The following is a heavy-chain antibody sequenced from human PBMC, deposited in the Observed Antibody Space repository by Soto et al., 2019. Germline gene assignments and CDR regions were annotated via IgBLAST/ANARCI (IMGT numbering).Heavy chain of an antibody. CDR1: GGTFSSYA. D-gene: IGHD4-4*01. Sequence: QVQLVQSGAEVKKPGSSVKFSCKASGGTFSSYAISGGRRAPGQGLEWMGGIIPILGTANYEKKFQGTVTITADESTSTAYMELSRLRSEDTAVYYCARDGGVYDYSPFDYWGQGTLVTVSS. CDR2: IIPILGTA. CDR3: ARDGGVYDYSPFDY. J-gene: IGHJ4*02. V-gene: IGHV1-69*12.